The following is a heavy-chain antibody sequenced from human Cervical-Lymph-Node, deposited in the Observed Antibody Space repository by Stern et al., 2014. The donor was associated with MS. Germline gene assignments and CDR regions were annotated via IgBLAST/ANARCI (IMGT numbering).Heavy chain of an antibody. J-gene: IGHJ3*01. CDR1: GGSISSGGSS. CDR3: ARGGVIYTQDRNGFDV. CDR2: IYHSGST. V-gene: IGHV4-30-2*01. D-gene: IGHD2-21*01. Sequence: MQLVESGSGQAKPSQTLSLTCAVSGGSISSGGSSWNWIRQPPGKGLEWIGFIYHSGSTYYNPSLKVRVFISVDTSKNQFALNLRSVTAADTAVYYCARGGVIYTQDRNGFDVWGQGTMVTVSS.